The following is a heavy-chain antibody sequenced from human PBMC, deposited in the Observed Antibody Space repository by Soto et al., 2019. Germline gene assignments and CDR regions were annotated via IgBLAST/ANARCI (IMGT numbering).Heavy chain of an antibody. D-gene: IGHD2-2*01. CDR3: AKSFCSSSSCFFLWVDP. Sequence: ESGGGLVQPGGSLRLSCAASGFAFSTYAMSWVRQAPGKGLECISLISGTGVPTLYAESVKGRFSVSRDNPKDTLFLEMNNLRVDDTAIYYCAKSFCSSSSCFFLWVDPWGPGTLVTVSS. CDR1: GFAFSTYA. V-gene: IGHV3-23*01. J-gene: IGHJ5*02. CDR2: ISGTGVPT.